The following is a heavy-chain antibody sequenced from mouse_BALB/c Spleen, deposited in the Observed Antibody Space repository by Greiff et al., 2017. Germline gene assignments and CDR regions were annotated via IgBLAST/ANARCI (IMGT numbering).Heavy chain of an antibody. CDR3: ARSDERNYFDY. J-gene: IGHJ2*01. Sequence: VQLQQSGAELVKPGASVKLSCTASGFNIKDTYMHWVKQRPEQGLEWIGRIDPANGNTKYDPKFQGKATITADTSSNTAYLQLSSLTAEDTAVYYCARSDERNYFDYWGQGTTLTVSS. V-gene: IGHV14-3*02. CDR2: IDPANGNT. CDR1: GFNIKDTY.